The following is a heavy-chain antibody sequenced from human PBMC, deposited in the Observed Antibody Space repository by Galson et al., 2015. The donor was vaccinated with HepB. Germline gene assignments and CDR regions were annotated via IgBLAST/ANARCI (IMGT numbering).Heavy chain of an antibody. Sequence: SVKVSCKASGYPFTGYYIHWVRQAPGQGLEWMGWINPNSGSTKYAQKFQGRVTMTRDTSINTAYMELSRLRSDDTAVYYCARDRAGDEYYFDYWGQGTLVTVSS. V-gene: IGHV1-2*02. J-gene: IGHJ4*02. CDR3: ARDRAGDEYYFDY. CDR1: GYPFTGYY. D-gene: IGHD2-21*02. CDR2: INPNSGST.